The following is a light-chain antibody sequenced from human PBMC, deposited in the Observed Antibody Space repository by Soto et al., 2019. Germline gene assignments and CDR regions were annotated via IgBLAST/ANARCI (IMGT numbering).Light chain of an antibody. CDR2: DAS. V-gene: IGKV3-11*01. CDR1: QSVDSY. J-gene: IGKJ1*01. CDR3: QHRSNWPPT. Sequence: EIVLTQSPATLSLSPGERATLSCRASQSVDSYLAWYQQKVGQAPRLLIYDASNRATGIPARFSGSGSGTDFTLTISRLEPEDCAVYYCQHRSNWPPTFGQATKVDIK.